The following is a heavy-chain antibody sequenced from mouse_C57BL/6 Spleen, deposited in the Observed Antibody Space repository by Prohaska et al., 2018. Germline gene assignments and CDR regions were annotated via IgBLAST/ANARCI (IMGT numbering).Heavy chain of an antibody. CDR3: AREGAMDY. CDR2: IHPNSGST. Sequence: GELVKPGASVKLSCKASGYTFTSYWMHWVKQRPGQGLEWIGMIHPNSGSTNYNEKFKSKATLTVDKSSSTAYTQLSSLTSEDSAVYYCAREGAMDYWGQGTSVTVSS. CDR1: GYTFTSYW. V-gene: IGHV1-64*01. J-gene: IGHJ4*01.